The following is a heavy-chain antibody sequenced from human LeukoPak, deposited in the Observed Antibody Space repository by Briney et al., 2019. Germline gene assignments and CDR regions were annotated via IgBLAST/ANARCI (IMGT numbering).Heavy chain of an antibody. J-gene: IGHJ4*02. V-gene: IGHV3-13*01. Sequence: PGGSLRLSCAASGFTFSSYDMHWVRQATGKGLEWVSAIGTAGDTYYPGSVKGRFTISRENAKNSLYLQMNCLRAGDTAVYYCARVPSGSWDFDYWGQGTLVTVSS. CDR2: IGTAGDT. CDR1: GFTFSSYD. D-gene: IGHD1-26*01. CDR3: ARVPSGSWDFDY.